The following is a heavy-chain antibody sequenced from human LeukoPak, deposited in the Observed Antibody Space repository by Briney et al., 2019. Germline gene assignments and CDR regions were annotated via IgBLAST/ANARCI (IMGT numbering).Heavy chain of an antibody. V-gene: IGHV3-33*01. D-gene: IGHD2-15*01. CDR3: ARERELPFFDY. CDR1: GFTFSSYG. J-gene: IGHJ4*02. CDR2: IWYDGSNK. Sequence: GRSLRLSCAASGFTFSSYGMHWVRQAPGKGLEWVAAIWYDGSNKYYADSVKGRFTISRDNSKNTLYLQMNSLRAEDTAVYYCARERELPFFDYWGQGTLVTVSS.